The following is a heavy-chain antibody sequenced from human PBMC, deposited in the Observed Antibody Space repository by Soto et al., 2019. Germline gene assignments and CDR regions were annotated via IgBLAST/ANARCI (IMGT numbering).Heavy chain of an antibody. D-gene: IGHD3-22*01. V-gene: IGHV3-30*03. CDR2: ISYDGSNK. CDR1: GFTFSSYG. CDR3: VRDSSGSKLPNYYYGMDV. J-gene: IGHJ6*02. Sequence: SLRLSCAASGFTFSSYGMHWVRQAPGKGLEWVAVISYDGSNKYYADSVKGRFTISRDNSKNTLYLQMNSLRAEDTAVYYCVRDSSGSKLPNYYYGMDVWGQGTTVTVS.